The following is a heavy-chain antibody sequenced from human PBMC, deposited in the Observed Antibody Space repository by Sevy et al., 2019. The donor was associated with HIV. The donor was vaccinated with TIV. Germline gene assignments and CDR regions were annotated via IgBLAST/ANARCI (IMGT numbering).Heavy chain of an antibody. V-gene: IGHV3-11*01. Sequence: GGSLRLSCAASGFSFGDYYMTWIRQAPGKGLEWVSYISPTSANIYYADSVKDRFTISRDNAKNSLFLQMNSLRAEDTALYYCARGVYYDSSGYCLWWGQGTLVTVSS. J-gene: IGHJ1*01. CDR2: ISPTSANI. CDR3: ARGVYYDSSGYCLW. CDR1: GFSFGDYY. D-gene: IGHD3-22*01.